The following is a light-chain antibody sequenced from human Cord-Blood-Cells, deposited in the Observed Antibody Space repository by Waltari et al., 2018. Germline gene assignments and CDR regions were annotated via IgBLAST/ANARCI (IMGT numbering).Light chain of an antibody. J-gene: IGKJ1*01. V-gene: IGKV1-8*01. Sequence: AIRLTLPRSPFSASTEDRVTILTRASQGIISDLACYQQKPAKAPKLLISAASTLQSGVPSTWSGSGSGTDFTLTISCLQSEDVATYYCQQYYSYPRTFGQGTKVEIK. CDR1: QGIISD. CDR2: AAS. CDR3: QQYYSYPRT.